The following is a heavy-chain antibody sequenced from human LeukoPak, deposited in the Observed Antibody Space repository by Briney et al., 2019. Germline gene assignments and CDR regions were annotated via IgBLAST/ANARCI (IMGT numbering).Heavy chain of an antibody. Sequence: SETLSLTCAVYGGSFSGYYWSWIRQPPGKGLEWIGEINHSGSTNYNPSLKSRVTISVDTSKNQFSLKLSSVTAADTAVYYCARAYRELAHYYFDYWGQGTLVTVSS. J-gene: IGHJ4*02. CDR3: ARAYRELAHYYFDY. CDR2: INHSGST. V-gene: IGHV4-34*01. D-gene: IGHD1-1*01. CDR1: GGSFSGYY.